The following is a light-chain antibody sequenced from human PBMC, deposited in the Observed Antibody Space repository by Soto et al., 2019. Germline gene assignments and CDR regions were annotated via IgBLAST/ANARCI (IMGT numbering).Light chain of an antibody. CDR2: GAS. Sequence: EIVMTQSPATLSVSPGERATLSCRASQGIKDYVAWFQQKPGQAPRLLIYGASSRATGIPDRFSGSGSGTDFTLTISRLEPEDFAVYYCQQYGSSPITFGQGTRLEIK. V-gene: IGKV3-20*01. CDR1: QGIKDY. J-gene: IGKJ5*01. CDR3: QQYGSSPIT.